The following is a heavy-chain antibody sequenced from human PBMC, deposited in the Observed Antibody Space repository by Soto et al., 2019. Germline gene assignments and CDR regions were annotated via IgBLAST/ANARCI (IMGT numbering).Heavy chain of an antibody. J-gene: IGHJ6*02. D-gene: IGHD4-4*01. Sequence: QVQLVQSGAEVKKPGSSVKVSCKASGGTYSSYAISWVRQAPGQGLEWMGGIIPIFGTANYAQKFQGRVTITAVESTSTAYMELSSLRSEDTAVYYCARGRTTSFLSQASDYYYYYGMDVWGQGTTVTVSS. V-gene: IGHV1-69*01. CDR3: ARGRTTSFLSQASDYYYYYGMDV. CDR1: GGTYSSYA. CDR2: IIPIFGTA.